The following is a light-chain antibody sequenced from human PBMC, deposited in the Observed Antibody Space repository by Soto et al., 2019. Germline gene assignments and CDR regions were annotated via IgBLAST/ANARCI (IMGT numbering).Light chain of an antibody. J-gene: IGLJ2*01. CDR1: SSDVGSYNL. CDR3: CSYAGSSTVV. V-gene: IGLV2-23*02. CDR2: EVS. Sequence: QSVLTQPASVSGSPGQSITISCTGTSSDVGSYNLVSWCQQHPGKAPKLMIYEVSKRPSGVSNRFSGSKSGNTASLTISGLQAEDEADYYCCSYAGSSTVVFGGGTKVTVL.